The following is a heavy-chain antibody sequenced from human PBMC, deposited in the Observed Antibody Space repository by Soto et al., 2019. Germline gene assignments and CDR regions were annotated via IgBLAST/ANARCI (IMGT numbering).Heavy chain of an antibody. CDR3: ARWDRPGHIVVVVAATPEDDAFDI. D-gene: IGHD2-15*01. CDR2: ISSSSSYI. V-gene: IGHV3-21*01. CDR1: GFTFSSYS. Sequence: EVQLVESGGGPVKPGGSLRLSCAASGFTFSSYSMNWVRQAPGKGLEWVSSISSSSSYIYYADSVQGRFTISRDNTKKSLFLQMNSRRDEDTAVYYCARWDRPGHIVVVVAATPEDDAFDIWGQGTMVTVSS. J-gene: IGHJ3*02.